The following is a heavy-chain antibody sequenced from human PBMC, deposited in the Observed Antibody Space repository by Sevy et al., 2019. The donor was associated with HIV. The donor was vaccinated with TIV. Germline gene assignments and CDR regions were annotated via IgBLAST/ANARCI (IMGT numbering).Heavy chain of an antibody. D-gene: IGHD4-17*01. CDR1: GFPFSSYT. CDR2: ITFGNSAV. V-gene: IGHV3-48*02. Sequence: GGSLRLSCEASGFPFSSYTMTWVRQAPGKGLEWISSITFGNSAVNYADSMKRRFTISRDNAKNSLSQQMNSLTDDNTAVYYCAATMVSTHIDYWGQGTLVTVSS. J-gene: IGHJ4*02. CDR3: AATMVSTHIDY.